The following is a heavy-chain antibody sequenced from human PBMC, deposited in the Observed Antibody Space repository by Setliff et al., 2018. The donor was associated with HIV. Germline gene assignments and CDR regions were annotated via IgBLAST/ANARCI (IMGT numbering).Heavy chain of an antibody. CDR3: ARWGASGGRPDWHAFDM. J-gene: IGHJ3*02. D-gene: IGHD2-15*01. V-gene: IGHV4-61*09. CDR2: ISTSGTT. CDR1: GYSISSGSHF. Sequence: SETLSLTCAVSGYSISSGSHFWGWIRQPAGKGLEWIGHISTSGTTKYNPSLKSRVTISVDTSKKHFSLRLSSVSAADTAVYFCARWGASGGRPDWHAFDMWGQGTMVTVSS.